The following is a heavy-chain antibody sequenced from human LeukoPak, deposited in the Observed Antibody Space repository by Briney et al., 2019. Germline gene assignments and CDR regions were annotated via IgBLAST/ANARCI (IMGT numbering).Heavy chain of an antibody. D-gene: IGHD6-13*01. CDR2: ISPYNGNT. CDR3: ARDSGIAAALGMDV. CDR1: GYTFSSTSHG. J-gene: IGHJ6*02. V-gene: IGHV1-18*01. Sequence: ASVKVSCKASGYTFSSTSHGISWARQAPGQGLEWMGWISPYNGNTAYAQNLQGRVTMTTDTSTSTAYMELRSLRSDDTAVYYCARDSGIAAALGMDVWGQGTTVTVSS.